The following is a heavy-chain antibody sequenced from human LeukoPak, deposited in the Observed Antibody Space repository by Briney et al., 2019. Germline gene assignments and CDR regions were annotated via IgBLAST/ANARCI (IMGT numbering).Heavy chain of an antibody. D-gene: IGHD2-15*01. V-gene: IGHV3-21*01. CDR1: GFTFSSYS. CDR3: ARGNCSGGSCYRFDFDY. J-gene: IGHJ4*02. CDR2: ISSSSSYT. Sequence: GGSLRLSCAASGFTFSSYSMNWVRQAPGKGLEWVSSISSSSSYTYYADSVKGRFTISRDNAKNSLYLQMNSLRAEDTAVYYYARGNCSGGSCYRFDFDYWGQGTLVTVSS.